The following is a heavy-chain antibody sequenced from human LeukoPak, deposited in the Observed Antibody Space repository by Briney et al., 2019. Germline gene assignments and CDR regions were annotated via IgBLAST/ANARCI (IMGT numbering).Heavy chain of an antibody. J-gene: IGHJ1*01. Sequence: PGGSLRLSRAPSGLTFRAYSMNWVRQAPDKGLEWVSYIGSSSSPIYYADSVKGRFTISRDNAKNSLYLQMDSLRHEETAGYYCERAPSDVGGYYPEYFRHWGQGTLVTVSS. D-gene: IGHD3-22*01. CDR3: ERAPSDVGGYYPEYFRH. V-gene: IGHV3-48*02. CDR1: GLTFRAYS. CDR2: IGSSSSPI.